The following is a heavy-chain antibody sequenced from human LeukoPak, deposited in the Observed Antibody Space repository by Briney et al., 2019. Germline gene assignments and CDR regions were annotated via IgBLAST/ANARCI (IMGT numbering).Heavy chain of an antibody. V-gene: IGHV3-23*01. D-gene: IGHD4-17*01. Sequence: GGSLRLSCAASGFTVSSNYMSWVRQAPGKGLEWVSGISGSGGDIFYGDSVKGRFTISRDNSKNTLYLQMNSLRADDTALYYCAKDRGVGVYGDFDYWGQGTLVTVSS. CDR1: GFTVSSNY. J-gene: IGHJ4*02. CDR2: ISGSGGDI. CDR3: AKDRGVGVYGDFDY.